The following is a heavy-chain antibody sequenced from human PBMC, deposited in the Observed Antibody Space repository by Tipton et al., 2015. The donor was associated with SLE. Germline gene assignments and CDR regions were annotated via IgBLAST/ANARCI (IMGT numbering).Heavy chain of an antibody. CDR1: GYSFTSYW. CDR2: IDPSDSYT. J-gene: IGHJ5*02. V-gene: IGHV5-10-1*01. CDR3: ARHLPIPRIAAAGTRFDP. Sequence: VQLVQSGAEVKKPGESLRISCKGSGYSFTSYWISWVRQMPGKGLEWMGRIDPSDSYTNYSPSFQGHVTISADKSISTAYLQWSSLKASDTAMYYCARHLPIPRIAAAGTRFDPWGQGTLVTVSS. D-gene: IGHD6-13*01.